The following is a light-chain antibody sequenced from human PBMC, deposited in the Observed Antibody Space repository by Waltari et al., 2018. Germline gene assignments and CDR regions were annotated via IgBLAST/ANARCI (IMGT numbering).Light chain of an antibody. V-gene: IGKV3-20*01. CDR3: QHYVRLPAT. Sequence: EIVLTQSPGSLSSSPGERVTLSSRASQSVSRALAWYQHKPGQAPRLLIFGAANRATGIPDRFSGSGSETDFSLTISRLEPEDFAVYYCQHYVRLPATFGRGTKVEIK. J-gene: IGKJ1*01. CDR1: QSVSRA. CDR2: GAA.